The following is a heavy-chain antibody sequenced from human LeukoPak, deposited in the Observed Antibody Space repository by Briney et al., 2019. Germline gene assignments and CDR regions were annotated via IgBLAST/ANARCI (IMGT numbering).Heavy chain of an antibody. CDR1: GFTFSSYE. CDR3: ARRSGGYYFDY. D-gene: IGHD2-15*01. Sequence: AGGSLRLSCAASGFTFSSYEMNWVRQAPGKGLEWVSYISSSGSTTYYADSVKGRFTISRDNAKNSLYLQINSLRAEDTAVYYCARRSGGYYFDYWGQGTLVTVSS. J-gene: IGHJ4*02. CDR2: ISSSGSTT. V-gene: IGHV3-48*03.